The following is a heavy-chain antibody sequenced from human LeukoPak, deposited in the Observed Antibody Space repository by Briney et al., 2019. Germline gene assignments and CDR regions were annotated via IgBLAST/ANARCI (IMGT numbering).Heavy chain of an antibody. CDR3: ARDGGSSSFNFDY. V-gene: IGHV3-30-3*01. D-gene: IGHD6-6*01. CDR1: GFTFSSYA. Sequence: GGSLRLSCAASGFTFSSYAMHWVRQAPGKGLEWVAVISYDGSNKYYADSVKGRFTTSRDNSKNTLYLQMNSLRAEDTAVYYCARDGGSSSFNFDYWGQGTLVTVSS. J-gene: IGHJ4*02. CDR2: ISYDGSNK.